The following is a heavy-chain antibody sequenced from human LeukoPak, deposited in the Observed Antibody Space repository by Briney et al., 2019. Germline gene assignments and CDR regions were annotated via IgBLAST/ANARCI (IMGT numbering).Heavy chain of an antibody. CDR3: ASGQRFGYDDKNWFDP. Sequence: SETLSLTCAVYGGPFSGYYWSWIRQPLGKGLEWNGEINHSGSTNYNPSLKSRVTISVDTSKNQFSLKLSSVTAADTAVYYCASGQRFGYDDKNWFDPWGQGTLVTVSS. D-gene: IGHD3-10*01. CDR1: GGPFSGYY. CDR2: INHSGST. J-gene: IGHJ5*02. V-gene: IGHV4-34*01.